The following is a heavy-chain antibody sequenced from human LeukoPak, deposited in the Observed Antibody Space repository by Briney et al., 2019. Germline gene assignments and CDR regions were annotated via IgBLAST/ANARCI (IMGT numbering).Heavy chain of an antibody. V-gene: IGHV4-59*01. J-gene: IGHJ5*02. CDR3: ARSGIVGSRTNWFDP. CDR1: GGSISSYY. Sequence: SETLSLTCTVSGGSISSYYWSWIRQPPGKGLEWIGYIYYIGSTNYNPSLKSRVTISLDTSKSQFSLKLTSVTPADTAVYYCARSGIVGSRTNWFDPWGQGILVTVSS. CDR2: IYYIGST. D-gene: IGHD1-26*01.